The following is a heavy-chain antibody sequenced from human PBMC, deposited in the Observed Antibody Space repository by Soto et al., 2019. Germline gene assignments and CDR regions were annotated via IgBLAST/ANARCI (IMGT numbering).Heavy chain of an antibody. CDR3: ARVKENCSTTSCYKFFDF. CDR2: IIPMYGMP. J-gene: IGHJ4*02. CDR1: GGTFSSYA. Sequence: GASVKVSCKAPGGTFSSYAVSWVRQAPGQGLEWVGEIIPMYGMPNLAHRFQGRVTVTADESTSTVYMEVSSLRSEDTAIYYCARVKENCSTTSCYKFFDFWGQGTLVTVSS. V-gene: IGHV1-69*13. D-gene: IGHD2-2*02.